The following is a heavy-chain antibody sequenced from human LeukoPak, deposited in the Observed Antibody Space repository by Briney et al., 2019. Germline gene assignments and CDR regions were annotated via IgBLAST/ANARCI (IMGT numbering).Heavy chain of an antibody. V-gene: IGHV3-23*01. CDR3: AKRGVVIRVILVGFHKEAYYFDS. J-gene: IGHJ4*02. D-gene: IGHD3-22*01. CDR1: GITLSNYC. CDR2: ISDSGGRT. Sequence: GGSLRLSCAVSGITLSNYCMSWVRQAPGKGLEWVAGISDSGGRTNYADSVKGRFTISRDNPKNTLYLQMNSLRAEDTAVYFCAKRGVVIRVILVGFHKEAYYFDSWGQGALVTVSS.